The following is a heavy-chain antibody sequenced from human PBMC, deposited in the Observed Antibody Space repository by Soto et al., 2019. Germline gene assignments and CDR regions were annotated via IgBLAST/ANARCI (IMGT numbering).Heavy chain of an antibody. V-gene: IGHV3-23*01. D-gene: IGHD2-15*01. Sequence: EVQLLESGGGLVQPGGSLRLSCAASGFTFSSYAMSWVRQAPGKGLEWVSAISGSGGSTYYADSVKGRFTISRDNSKNTLHLLMDSLRAEDTAVYYSAKGPRGYCSGGSCYAFDYWGQGTLVNVSS. CDR2: ISGSGGST. J-gene: IGHJ4*02. CDR1: GFTFSSYA. CDR3: AKGPRGYCSGGSCYAFDY.